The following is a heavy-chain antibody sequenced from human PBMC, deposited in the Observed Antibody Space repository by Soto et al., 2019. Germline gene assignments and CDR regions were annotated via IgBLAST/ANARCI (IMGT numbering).Heavy chain of an antibody. J-gene: IGHJ6*02. Sequence: SPTLSLTCAISGDSVSINSAAWNLIRQSPSRGLEWLGRTYYRSKWYNEYAVSVKSRITINPDTSKNQFSLQLNSVTPEDTAVYYCARVITGTNYGMDVWGQGTKVTVSS. D-gene: IGHD1-20*01. CDR2: TYYRSKWYN. CDR3: ARVITGTNYGMDV. V-gene: IGHV6-1*01. CDR1: GDSVSINSAA.